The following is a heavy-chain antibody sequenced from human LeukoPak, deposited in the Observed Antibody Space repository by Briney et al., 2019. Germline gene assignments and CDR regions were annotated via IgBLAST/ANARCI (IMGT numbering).Heavy chain of an antibody. CDR2: IYTSGST. CDR3: ARASYSYDINGWVPFDY. CDR1: GASISSYY. D-gene: IGHD3-22*01. Sequence: SETLSLTCTVSGASISSYYWSWIRQPPGKGLEWLGRIYTSGSTNYNPSLKSRVTISGDTSKNQFSLRLSSVTAADTAVYYCARASYSYDINGWVPFDYWGQGTLVTVSS. V-gene: IGHV4-4*08. J-gene: IGHJ4*02.